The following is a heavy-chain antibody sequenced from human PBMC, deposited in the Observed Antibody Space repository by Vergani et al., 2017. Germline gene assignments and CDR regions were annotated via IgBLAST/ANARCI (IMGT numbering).Heavy chain of an antibody. CDR3: ARDSGKNYGMDV. D-gene: IGHD3-10*01. J-gene: IGHJ6*02. V-gene: IGHV3-48*04. CDR1: GFTFSSYA. CDR2: ISSSSSYT. Sequence: EVQLLESGGGLVQPGGSLRLSCAASGFTFSSYAMSWVRQTPGKGLEWVSYISSSSSYTNYADSVKGRFTISRDNAKNSLYLQMNSLRAEDTAVYYCARDSGKNYGMDVWGQGTTVTVSS.